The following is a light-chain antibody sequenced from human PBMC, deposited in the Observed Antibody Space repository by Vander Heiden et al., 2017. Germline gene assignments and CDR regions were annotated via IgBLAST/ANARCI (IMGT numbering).Light chain of an antibody. V-gene: IGKV1-6*02. CDR2: DAT. CDR3: LQDYNYPFT. CDR1: LDIRSE. J-gene: IGKJ3*01. Sequence: QMTQSPSSLSASVGDRVTITCRASLDIRSELGWYQQRPGKAPKLLIYDATRLQSGVPTRFSGRGSGTDFTLTISSLHSEDFATYYCLQDYNYPFTFGRGTKVEIK.